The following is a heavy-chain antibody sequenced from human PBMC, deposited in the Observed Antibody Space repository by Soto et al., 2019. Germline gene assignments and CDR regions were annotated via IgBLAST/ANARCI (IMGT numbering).Heavy chain of an antibody. D-gene: IGHD3-22*01. CDR3: AREDDSSGYYFDF. J-gene: IGHJ4*02. Sequence: QVQLVESGGGLVKPGGSLRLSCAASGFTFSDYYMTWIRQSPGKGLEWVSYISSSGSTIYNADSVKGRFTISRDNAKTSLYLQMNSLRVEDTAVYYCAREDDSSGYYFDFWGQGTLVTVSS. CDR1: GFTFSDYY. CDR2: ISSSGSTI. V-gene: IGHV3-11*01.